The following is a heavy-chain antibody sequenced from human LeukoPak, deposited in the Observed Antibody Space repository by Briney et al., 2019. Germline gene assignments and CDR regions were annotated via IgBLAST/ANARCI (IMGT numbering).Heavy chain of an antibody. CDR3: AKDKDSSSWYMDY. CDR2: ISYDGSNK. Sequence: GGSLRLSCAASGFTFSSYAMHWVRQAPGKGLEWVAVISYDGSNKYYADSVKGRFTISRDNSKNTLYLQMNSLRAEDTAVYYCAKDKDSSSWYMDYWGQGTLVTVSS. D-gene: IGHD6-13*01. CDR1: GFTFSSYA. J-gene: IGHJ4*02. V-gene: IGHV3-30-3*01.